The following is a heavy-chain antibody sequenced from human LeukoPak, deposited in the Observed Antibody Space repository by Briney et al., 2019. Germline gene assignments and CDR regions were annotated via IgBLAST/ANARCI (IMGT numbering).Heavy chain of an antibody. CDR1: GYTFTGYY. CDR3: AREGVADMATIKDF. Sequence: ASVKVSCKASGYTFTGYYMNWVRQAPGQGLEWMGWINSDSGFTKYAQKFQGRVTMTRDTSITTVYMDLTRLTSDDTAVYYCAREGVADMATIKDFWGQGTLVTVSS. CDR2: INSDSGFT. J-gene: IGHJ4*02. V-gene: IGHV1-2*02. D-gene: IGHD5-24*01.